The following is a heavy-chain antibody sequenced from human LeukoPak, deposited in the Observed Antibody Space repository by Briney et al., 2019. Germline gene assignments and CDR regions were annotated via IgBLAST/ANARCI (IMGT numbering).Heavy chain of an antibody. J-gene: IGHJ4*02. CDR3: AKTTTGYSSGRFPGWPVDY. CDR2: IFGSGGST. Sequence: GGSLRLSCAASGFTFSSYAMYWVRQAPGKGLEWVSGIFGSGGSTHYADSVKGRFTISRDNSKNTVYLQMNSLRAEDTAVYYCAKTTTGYSSGRFPGWPVDYWGQGALVTVSS. D-gene: IGHD6-19*01. V-gene: IGHV3-23*01. CDR1: GFTFSSYA.